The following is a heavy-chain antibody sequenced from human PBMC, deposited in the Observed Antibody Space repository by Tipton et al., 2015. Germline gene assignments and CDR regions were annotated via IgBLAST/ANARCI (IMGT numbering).Heavy chain of an antibody. Sequence: TLSLTCTVSGGSISSYYWSWIRQSPGKGLEWIGYISYSGTTNFNPSLKSRVTISVDTSKNQFFLNLSSVTAEDTALYYCARGWPDYGGNTRPFDSGGQGTLVTVSS. J-gene: IGHJ4*02. CDR3: ARGWPDYGGNTRPFDS. CDR1: GGSISSYY. V-gene: IGHV4-59*12. D-gene: IGHD4-23*01. CDR2: ISYSGTT.